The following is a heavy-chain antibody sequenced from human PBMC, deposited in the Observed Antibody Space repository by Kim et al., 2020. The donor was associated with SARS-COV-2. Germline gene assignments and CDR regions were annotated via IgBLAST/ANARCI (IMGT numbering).Heavy chain of an antibody. Sequence: SETLSLTCTVSGGSISSSSYYWGWIRQPPGKGLEWIGSIYYSGSTYYNPSLKSRVTISVDTSKNQFSLKLSSVTAADTAVYYCASHIMITFGTPYDYWGQGTLVTVSS. CDR2: IYYSGST. CDR1: GGSISSSSYY. V-gene: IGHV4-39*01. D-gene: IGHD3-16*01. J-gene: IGHJ4*02. CDR3: ASHIMITFGTPYDY.